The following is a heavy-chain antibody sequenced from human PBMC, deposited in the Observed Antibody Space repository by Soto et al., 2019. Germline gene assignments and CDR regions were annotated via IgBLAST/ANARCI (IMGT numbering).Heavy chain of an antibody. CDR2: ISAYNGNT. CDR1: GYTFTSYG. V-gene: IGHV1-18*01. J-gene: IGHJ5*02. Sequence: ASVKVSCKASGYTFTSYGISWVRQAPGQGLEWMGWISAYNGNTNYAQKLQGRVTMTTDTSTSTAYMELRSLRSDDTAVYYCARDVSSGWYGWFDPWSQGTLVTVSS. CDR3: ARDVSSGWYGWFDP. D-gene: IGHD6-19*01.